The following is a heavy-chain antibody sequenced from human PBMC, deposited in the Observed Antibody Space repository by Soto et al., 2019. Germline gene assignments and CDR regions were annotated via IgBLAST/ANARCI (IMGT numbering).Heavy chain of an antibody. V-gene: IGHV3-53*01. Sequence: SLRLSCAASGFTVSSNYMSWVRQAPGKGLEWVSVIYSGGSTYYADSVKGRFTISRDNSKNTLYLQMNSLRAEDTAVYYCARENALYYYDSSGNYFEYWGQGTQVTVSS. J-gene: IGHJ4*02. CDR2: IYSGGST. CDR1: GFTVSSNY. D-gene: IGHD3-22*01. CDR3: ARENALYYYDSSGNYFEY.